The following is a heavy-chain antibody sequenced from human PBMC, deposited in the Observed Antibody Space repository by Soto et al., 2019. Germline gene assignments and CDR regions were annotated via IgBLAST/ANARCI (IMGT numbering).Heavy chain of an antibody. CDR3: ARHSLTTITTSFDY. CDR2: IYYSGST. J-gene: IGHJ4*02. CDR1: GGSISSSTYY. V-gene: IGHV4-39*01. Sequence: SETLSLTCTVSGGSISSSTYYWGWIRQPPGKGLEWIGGIYYSGSTYYNPSLKSRVTISVDTSKNQFSLKLSSVTAADTAVFYCARHSLTTITTSFDYWGRGTLVTAPQ. D-gene: IGHD4-4*01.